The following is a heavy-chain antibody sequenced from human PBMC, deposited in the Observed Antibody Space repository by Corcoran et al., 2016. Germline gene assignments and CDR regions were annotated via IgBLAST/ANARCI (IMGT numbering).Heavy chain of an antibody. Sequence: QVLLQQWGAGLLKPSETLSLTCAVYGGSFSGYYWSWIRQPPGKGLEWIGEINHTGNTNYNPSLKSRVTISVDTSKKQFSLKMSSVTAADTAVYYCAHLASGVITRRYWYFDLWGRGTLVTVSS. CDR1: GGSFSGYY. J-gene: IGHJ2*01. CDR2: INHTGNT. D-gene: IGHD1-20*01. CDR3: AHLASGVITRRYWYFDL. V-gene: IGHV4-34*01.